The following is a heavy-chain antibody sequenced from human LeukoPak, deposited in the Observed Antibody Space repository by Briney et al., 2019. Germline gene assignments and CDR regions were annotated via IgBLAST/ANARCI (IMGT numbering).Heavy chain of an antibody. D-gene: IGHD2-2*01. J-gene: IGHJ5*02. CDR3: ARDLGYCSSTSCSTRGWFDP. Sequence: ASARVSCKASGYTFTSYGISWVRQAPGQGLEWMGWISAYNGNTNYAQKLQGRVTMTTDTSTSTAYMELRSLRSDDTAVYYCARDLGYCSSTSCSTRGWFDPWGQGTLVTVSS. CDR1: GYTFTSYG. CDR2: ISAYNGNT. V-gene: IGHV1-18*01.